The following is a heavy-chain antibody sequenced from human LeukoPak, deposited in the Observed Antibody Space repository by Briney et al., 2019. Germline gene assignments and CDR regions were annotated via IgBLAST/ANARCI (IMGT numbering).Heavy chain of an antibody. CDR3: ARDRDTIFGVNHRYYFDY. D-gene: IGHD3-3*01. CDR1: GYTFTDYY. V-gene: IGHV1-2*02. J-gene: IGHJ4*02. CDR2: LSPNSGDT. Sequence: ASVKVSCKASGYTFTDYYIHWVRQAPGQGLEWMGWLSPNSGDTNYAQQFQDRVTMTRDISISTAYMELSRLRSDDTAVYYCARDRDTIFGVNHRYYFDYWGQGTLVTVSS.